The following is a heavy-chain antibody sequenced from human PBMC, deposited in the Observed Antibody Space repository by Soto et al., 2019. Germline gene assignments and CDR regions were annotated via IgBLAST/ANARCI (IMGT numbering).Heavy chain of an antibody. Sequence: SQTLSLTCVISGDAVSSNSGAWNWIRQSPSRGLEWLGRTYYRSKWYNDYAVSVKSRITINPDTSKNQFSLQLNSVTPEDTAVYYCARDRRLYDLLTGTLDYWGQGTLVTVSS. V-gene: IGHV6-1*01. CDR3: ARDRRLYDLLTGTLDY. J-gene: IGHJ4*02. D-gene: IGHD3-9*01. CDR1: GDAVSSNSGA. CDR2: TYYRSKWYN.